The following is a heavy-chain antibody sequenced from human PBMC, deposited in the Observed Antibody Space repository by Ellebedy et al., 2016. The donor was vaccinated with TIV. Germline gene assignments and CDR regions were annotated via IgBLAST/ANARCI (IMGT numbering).Heavy chain of an antibody. V-gene: IGHV4-39*01. CDR1: GGSISTTSYY. J-gene: IGHJ6*02. CDR3: SRHSSGWGGMHV. Sequence: MPSETLSLTCTVSGGSISTTSYYWDWIRQPPGKGLEWIGSIFYSGVTYYNPSPKSRLTISVDTSKNQFSLRLNSVTAADTATYYCSRHSSGWGGMHVWGQGTTVTVS. D-gene: IGHD6-19*01. CDR2: IFYSGVT.